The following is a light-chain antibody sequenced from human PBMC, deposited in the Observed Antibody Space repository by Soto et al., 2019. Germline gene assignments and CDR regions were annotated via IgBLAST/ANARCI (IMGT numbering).Light chain of an antibody. Sequence: QSVLTQPASVSGSPGQSITISCTGTRSDVGNSNLVSWYQHHPGKAPKLMIYEGSERPSGVSNRFSGSKSGTTAFLTISGLQAEDEADYYCCSYGGSSTFYVFGTGTKVTVL. V-gene: IGLV2-23*01. CDR3: CSYGGSSTFYV. CDR2: EGS. CDR1: RSDVGNSNL. J-gene: IGLJ1*01.